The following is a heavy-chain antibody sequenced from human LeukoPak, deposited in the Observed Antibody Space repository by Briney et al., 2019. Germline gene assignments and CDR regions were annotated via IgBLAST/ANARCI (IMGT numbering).Heavy chain of an antibody. CDR2: IRYDGSNK. J-gene: IGHJ4*02. V-gene: IGHV3-30*02. D-gene: IGHD4-17*01. Sequence: GGSLRLSCAASGFTFSSYGMHWVRQAPGKGLEWVAFIRYDGSNKYYADSVKGRFTISRDNSKNTLYLQMNSLRAEDTAVYYCAKAISLMTAVTTLDYWGQGTLDTVSS. CDR3: AKAISLMTAVTTLDY. CDR1: GFTFSSYG.